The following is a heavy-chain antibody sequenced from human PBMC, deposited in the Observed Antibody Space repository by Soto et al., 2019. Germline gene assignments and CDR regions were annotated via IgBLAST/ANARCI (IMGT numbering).Heavy chain of an antibody. V-gene: IGHV3-23*01. J-gene: IGHJ5*02. D-gene: IGHD3-10*01. CDR1: GFPFSTTD. CDR2: IDGSGGGT. CDR3: AKNSGWFIT. Sequence: GGSLRLSCAASGFPFSTTDMSWVRQAPGKGLEWVSTIDGSGGGTYYADFVKGRFTISRDNSKNTVYLQMTTLRVDDTARYYCAKNSGWFITWGQGTLVTVSS.